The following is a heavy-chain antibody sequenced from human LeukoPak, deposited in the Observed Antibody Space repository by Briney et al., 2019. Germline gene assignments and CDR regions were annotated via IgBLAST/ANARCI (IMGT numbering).Heavy chain of an antibody. V-gene: IGHV4-39*01. CDR3: ASGLHYSNYRNWFDP. CDR2: MDYSGST. Sequence: SETLSLTCTVSGGSISSSLYYWDWIRQPPGKGLEWIGSMDYSGSTYYNPSLKSRVTISVDTSKNQFSLKLSSVTAADTAVYYCASGLHYSNYRNWFDPWGQGTLVTVSS. CDR1: GGSISSSLYY. J-gene: IGHJ5*02. D-gene: IGHD4-11*01.